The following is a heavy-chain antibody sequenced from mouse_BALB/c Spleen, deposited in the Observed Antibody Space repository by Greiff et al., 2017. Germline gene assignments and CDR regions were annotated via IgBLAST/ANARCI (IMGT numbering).Heavy chain of an antibody. Sequence: EVQREESGPGLVKPSQSLSLTCSVTGYSITSGYYWNWIRQFPGNKLEWMGYISYDGSNNYNPSLKNRISITRDTSKNQFFLKLNSVTTEDTATYYCARDHYGSSYYYAMDYGGQGTSVTVSP. D-gene: IGHD1-1*01. CDR2: ISYDGSN. J-gene: IGHJ4*01. CDR3: ARDHYGSSYYYAMDY. CDR1: GYSITSGYY. V-gene: IGHV3-6*02.